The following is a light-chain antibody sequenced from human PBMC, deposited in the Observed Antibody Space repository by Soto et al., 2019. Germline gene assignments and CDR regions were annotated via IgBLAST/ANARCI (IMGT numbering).Light chain of an antibody. CDR2: EVN. J-gene: IGLJ1*01. CDR1: SSDVGNYNY. V-gene: IGLV2-23*02. Sequence: QPVLTQPASVSGSPGQSITISCTGTSSDVGNYNYVSWYQQHPDKAPKLIIYEVNKRPSGVSNRFSGSRSGNTASLTISGLQAEDEADYYCCSYAGSTTLYVFGTGTKVTVL. CDR3: CSYAGSTTLYV.